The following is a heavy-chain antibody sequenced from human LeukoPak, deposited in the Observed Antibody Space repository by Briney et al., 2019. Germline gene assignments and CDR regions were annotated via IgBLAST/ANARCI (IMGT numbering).Heavy chain of an antibody. D-gene: IGHD3-9*01. CDR3: GGDNFAWSHHYYFDY. J-gene: IGHJ4*02. CDR2: IYYSGST. CDR1: GGSISSYY. V-gene: IGHV4-59*01. Sequence: SETLSLTCTVSGGSISSYYWSWIRQPPGKGLEGSGYIYYSGSTNYNPSLKSRGTISVDTSKNQYSLRLSAVAAGDTAGYYWGGDNFAWSHHYYFDYWGQGTLVTVSS.